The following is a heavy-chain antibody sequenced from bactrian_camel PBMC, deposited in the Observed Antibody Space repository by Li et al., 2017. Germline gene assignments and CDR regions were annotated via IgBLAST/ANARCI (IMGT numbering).Heavy chain of an antibody. D-gene: IGHD6*01. J-gene: IGHJ4*01. CDR3: TKGVGGTPYN. CDR1: GYTANRYH. Sequence: DVQLVESGGGSVQSGGSPRLSCAASGYTANRYHMAWFRQAPGSQREGVAGILVGGGIPYYADPAKGRFIIVQDNAKNMVYLQLNSLKTEDTAMYYCTKGVGGTPYNWGQGTQVTVS. V-gene: IGHV3S40*01. CDR2: ILVGGGIP.